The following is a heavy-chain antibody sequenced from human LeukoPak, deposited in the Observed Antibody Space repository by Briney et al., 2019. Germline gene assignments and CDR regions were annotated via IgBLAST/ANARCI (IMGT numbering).Heavy chain of an antibody. D-gene: IGHD2-15*01. CDR1: GGSISSYY. CDR2: IYTSGST. CDR3: ARDRYCSSGSCYFDY. J-gene: IGHJ4*02. V-gene: IGHV4-4*07. Sequence: SETLCLTCTVSGGSISSYYWSWIRQPAGKGLEWIGRIYTSGSTNYNPSLKSRVTMSVDTSKNQFYLKLSSMTAADTAVYYCARDRYCSSGSCYFDYWGQGTLVTVSS.